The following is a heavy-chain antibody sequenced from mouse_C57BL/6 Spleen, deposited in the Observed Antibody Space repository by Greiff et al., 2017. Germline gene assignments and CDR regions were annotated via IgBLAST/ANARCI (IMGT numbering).Heavy chain of an antibody. Sequence: EVKLMESGGGLVKPGGSLKLSCAASGFTFSDYGMHWVRQAPEKGLEWVAYISSGSSTIYYAATVKGRFTISRDNAKNTLFLQMTSLRSEDTAMYYCARSFYYYAMDYGGQGTSVTVSS. CDR2: ISSGSSTI. J-gene: IGHJ4*01. CDR1: GFTFSDYG. V-gene: IGHV5-17*01. CDR3: ARSFYYYAMDY.